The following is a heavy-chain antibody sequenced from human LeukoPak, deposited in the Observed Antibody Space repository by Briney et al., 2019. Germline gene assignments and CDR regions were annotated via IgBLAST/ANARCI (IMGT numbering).Heavy chain of an antibody. CDR1: GFTLSGYW. V-gene: IGHV3-74*01. CDR2: IDPDGITT. D-gene: IGHD2-8*02. CDR3: TRVQAGRSGLMDV. J-gene: IGHJ6*02. Sequence: PGGSLRLSCAASGFTLSGYWMHWVRQAPGEGLVWVSRIDPDGITTNYADSVKGRFTTSRDNARNTLYPQMNSLTAEDTALYYCTRVQAGRSGLMDVWGRGTTVTVSS.